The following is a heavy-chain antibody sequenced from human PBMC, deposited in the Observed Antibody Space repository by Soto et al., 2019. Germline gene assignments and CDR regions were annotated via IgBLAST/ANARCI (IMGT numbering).Heavy chain of an antibody. Sequence: SETLSLTCTVSGGSISSGDYYWSWIRQPPGKGLEWIGYIYYSGSTYYNPSLKSRVTISVDTSKNQFSLKLSSVTAADTAVYYCARDRGYYSDSSGTIRGMDVWGQRTTVTVSS. CDR1: GGSISSGDYY. D-gene: IGHD3-22*01. CDR2: IYYSGST. J-gene: IGHJ6*02. V-gene: IGHV4-30-4*02. CDR3: ARDRGYYSDSSGTIRGMDV.